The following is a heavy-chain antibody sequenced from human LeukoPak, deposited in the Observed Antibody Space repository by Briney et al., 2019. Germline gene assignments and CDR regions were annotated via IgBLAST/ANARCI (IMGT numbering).Heavy chain of an antibody. CDR3: ASSYFDWLSFDY. J-gene: IGHJ4*02. V-gene: IGHV3-21*01. D-gene: IGHD3-9*01. CDR2: ISSSSSYI. CDR1: GFTFSSYS. Sequence: KPGGSLRLSCAASGFTFSSYSMNWVRQAPGKGLEWVSSISSSSSYIYYADSVKGRFTISRDNAKNSLYLQMNSLRAEDTAVYYCASSYFDWLSFDYWGQGTLVTVSS.